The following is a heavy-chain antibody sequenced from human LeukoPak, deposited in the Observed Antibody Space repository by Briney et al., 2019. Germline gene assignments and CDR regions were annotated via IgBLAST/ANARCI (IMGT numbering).Heavy chain of an antibody. CDR1: GGPISSYY. CDR3: ARTADTAMVSVYYYYYMDV. J-gene: IGHJ6*03. V-gene: IGHV4-59*01. CDR2: IYYSGST. D-gene: IGHD5-18*01. Sequence: PSEPLSLPCSVSGGPISSYYGSWIRQPPGKGLEWIGYIYYSGSTNYNRSLKSRVTISVDTSKNQFSLKLSSVTAADTAVYYCARTADTAMVSVYYYYYMDVWGKGTTVTVSS.